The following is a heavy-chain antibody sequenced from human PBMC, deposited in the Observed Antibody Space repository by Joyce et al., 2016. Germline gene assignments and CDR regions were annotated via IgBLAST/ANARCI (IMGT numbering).Heavy chain of an antibody. D-gene: IGHD2-8*01. Sequence: EVQVVESGGDLVQPGGSLRLSCAASGFSVSTNYMGWVRQAPGKGLEWVSVIYSGGSSYYGDSVKGRFTISRDHFKNTVYLQMNSLRVDDTGVYYCARADGTNLRRGGIDVWGQGTTVTVSS. V-gene: IGHV3-66*01. CDR1: GFSVSTNY. CDR3: ARADGTNLRRGGIDV. J-gene: IGHJ6*02. CDR2: IYSGGSS.